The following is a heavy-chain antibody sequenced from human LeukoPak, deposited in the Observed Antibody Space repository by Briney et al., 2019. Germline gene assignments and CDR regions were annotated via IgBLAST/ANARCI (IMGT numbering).Heavy chain of an antibody. V-gene: IGHV3-20*04. CDR1: GITFDDYG. Sequence: TGGSLRLSCAASGITFDDYGMSWVRQAPGKGLEWVSGINWNGGSTGYADSVKGRFTISRDNAKNSLYLQMNSLRAEDTAVYYCAKEPHGGSRGSYYYYGMDVWGQGTTVTVSS. D-gene: IGHD3-10*01. CDR3: AKEPHGGSRGSYYYYGMDV. CDR2: INWNGGST. J-gene: IGHJ6*02.